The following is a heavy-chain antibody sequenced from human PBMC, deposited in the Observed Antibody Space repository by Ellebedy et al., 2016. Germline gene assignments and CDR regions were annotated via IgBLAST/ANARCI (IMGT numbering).Heavy chain of an antibody. CDR2: VNTFSGNT. D-gene: IGHD3-10*01. J-gene: IGHJ4*02. Sequence: ASVKVSCXASVYTFTTFSITWVRQVPGQGLEWMGFVNTFSGNTKFAQKFQGRVSMTTDSSTHTAYMDLRSLRSDDTAMYYCAKTSGWGYGENWGQGTLVTVSS. CDR1: VYTFTTFS. V-gene: IGHV1-18*04. CDR3: AKTSGWGYGEN.